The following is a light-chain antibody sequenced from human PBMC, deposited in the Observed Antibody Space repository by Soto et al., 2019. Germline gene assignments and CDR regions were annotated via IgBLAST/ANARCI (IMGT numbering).Light chain of an antibody. J-gene: IGKJ4*01. V-gene: IGKV4-1*01. CDR2: WAS. CDR1: QSILYTSNNKNY. Sequence: DIVMTQSPDSLAVSLGERATINCKSSQSILYTSNNKNYLSWYQQKPGQPPKLLIYWASTRESGVPDRFSGSGSGTDFTLTISRLQAEDVAVYYCQHYYTTPPTFGGGTKVDIK. CDR3: QHYYTTPPT.